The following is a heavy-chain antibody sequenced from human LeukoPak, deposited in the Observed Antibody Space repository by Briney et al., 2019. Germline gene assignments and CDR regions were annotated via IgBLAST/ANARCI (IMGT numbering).Heavy chain of an antibody. D-gene: IGHD2-2*02. CDR3: ARGYCTSSSCYNDY. Sequence: GGSLRLSCVTSGFTFSSYAFHWVRQAPGKGLEWVATMSFDVNNKYYADAVRGRFTISRDNSKNTLYLQMNSLGAEDTAVYSCARGYCTSSSCYNDYWGQGTLVTVSS. CDR2: MSFDVNNK. V-gene: IGHV3-30*04. J-gene: IGHJ4*02. CDR1: GFTFSSYA.